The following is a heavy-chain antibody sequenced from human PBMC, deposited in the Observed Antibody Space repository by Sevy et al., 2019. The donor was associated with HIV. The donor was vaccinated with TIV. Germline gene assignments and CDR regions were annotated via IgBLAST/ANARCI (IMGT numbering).Heavy chain of an antibody. D-gene: IGHD2-2*01. CDR3: ARGPLRYCSSTSCYEGDYYYYGMDV. CDR1: GFTFSNYG. CDR2: TWSDGNNK. V-gene: IGHV3-33*01. Sequence: GGSLRLSCAASGFTFSNYGIHWVRQAPGKGLEWVAVTWSDGNNKSYTDSVKGRFTISRDNSKKTLYLQVNSLRAEDTAVYYCARGPLRYCSSTSCYEGDYYYYGMDVWGQGTTVTVSS. J-gene: IGHJ6*02.